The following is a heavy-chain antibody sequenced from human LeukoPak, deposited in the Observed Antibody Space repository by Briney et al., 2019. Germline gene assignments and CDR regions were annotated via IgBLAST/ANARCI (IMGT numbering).Heavy chain of an antibody. V-gene: IGHV3-7*01. D-gene: IGHD2-2*02. J-gene: IGHJ4*02. CDR3: ARNLGPDCSSTSCYSLWAY. CDR1: GFTFSSYA. Sequence: GGSLRLSCAASGFTFSSYAMSWVRQAPGKGLEWVALISPEGSDAYVDSVKGRFTISRDNAENSLYVQMNSLRAEDTAVYYCARNLGPDCSSTSCYSLWAYWGQGTLVTVSS. CDR2: ISPEGSDA.